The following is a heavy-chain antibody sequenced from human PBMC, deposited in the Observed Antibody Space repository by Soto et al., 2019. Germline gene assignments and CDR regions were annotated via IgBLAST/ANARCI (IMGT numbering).Heavy chain of an antibody. CDR2: ISSSSSTI. CDR3: ATQYYYGSGSYYLRAYYMDV. J-gene: IGHJ6*03. D-gene: IGHD3-10*01. V-gene: IGHV3-48*01. CDR1: GFTFSSYS. Sequence: GGSLRLSCAASGFTFSSYSMNWVRQAPGKGLEWVSYISSSSSTIYYADSVKGRFTISRDNAKNSLYLQMNSLRAEDTAVYYCATQYYYGSGSYYLRAYYMDVWGKGTTVTVSS.